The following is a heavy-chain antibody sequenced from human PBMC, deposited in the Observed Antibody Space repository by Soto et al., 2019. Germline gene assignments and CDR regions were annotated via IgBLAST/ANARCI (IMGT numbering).Heavy chain of an antibody. Sequence: GGSLRLSCAASGFTFDDYGMSWVRQAPGKGLEWVSGINWNGGSTGYADSVKGRFTISRDNAKNSLYLQMNSLRAEDTALYYCARQLWFGGKPTYYYYGMDVWGQGTTVTVSS. D-gene: IGHD3-10*01. CDR2: INWNGGST. CDR1: GFTFDDYG. J-gene: IGHJ6*02. V-gene: IGHV3-20*04. CDR3: ARQLWFGGKPTYYYYGMDV.